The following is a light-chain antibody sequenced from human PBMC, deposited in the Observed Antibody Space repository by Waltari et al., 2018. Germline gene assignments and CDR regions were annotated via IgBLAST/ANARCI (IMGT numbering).Light chain of an antibody. J-gene: IGKJ2*01. CDR2: WAS. CDR1: QSVSHSSNNKNY. Sequence: DIVMTQSPESLAVSLGERATINCKSSQSVSHSSNNKNYLASYQQKLGQPPKLLIYWASTREAGVPDRFSGSGFGTEFTLTISSLQAEDVAVYYCQQYYDIPPAFGQGTKLEI. CDR3: QQYYDIPPA. V-gene: IGKV4-1*01.